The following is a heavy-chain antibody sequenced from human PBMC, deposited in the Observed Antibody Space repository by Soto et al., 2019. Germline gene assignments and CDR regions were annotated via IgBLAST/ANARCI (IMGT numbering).Heavy chain of an antibody. CDR3: ARVSGSMTIFGVLIPTHWYFDL. V-gene: IGHV3-23*01. Sequence: EVQLLESGGGLVQPGGSLRLSCAASGFSFSSYAMGWVRQAQGKGLDWVSAISGSGGVTHYADSVKGRFTVSRDDSKNTLYLQMNSLRAEDTAIYYCARVSGSMTIFGVLIPTHWYFDLWGRGTLVTVSS. D-gene: IGHD3-3*01. J-gene: IGHJ2*01. CDR2: ISGSGGVT. CDR1: GFSFSSYA.